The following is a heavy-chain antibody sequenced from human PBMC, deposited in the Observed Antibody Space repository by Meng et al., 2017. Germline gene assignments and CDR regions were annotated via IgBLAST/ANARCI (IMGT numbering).Heavy chain of an antibody. V-gene: IGHV6-1*01. D-gene: IGHD1-1*01. CDR3: ARVRFGTAPYYYYGMDV. CDR1: GDSVSSNSAA. J-gene: IGHJ6*02. CDR2: TYYRSKWYN. Sequence: LRLSCAISGDSVSSNSAAWNWIRQSPSRGLEWLGRTYYRSKWYNDYAVSVKSRITINPDTSKNQFSLQLNSVTPEDTAVYYCARVRFGTAPYYYYGMDVWGQGTTVTVSS.